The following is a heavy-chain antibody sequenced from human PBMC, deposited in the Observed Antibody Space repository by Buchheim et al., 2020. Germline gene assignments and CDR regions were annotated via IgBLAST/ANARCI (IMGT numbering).Heavy chain of an antibody. J-gene: IGHJ4*02. V-gene: IGHV3-23*04. CDR2: LTISGDFT. CDR1: GFTFSGAA. Sequence: EVYLVESGGGLVQPGGSLRLSCEASGFTFSGAAMAWVRQAPGKGLEWVSSLTISGDFTYYADSVRGRFSISRDNSKNTIYLQMNNLRADDTAVYYCAKEVRPNDFWGQGTL. CDR3: AKEVRPNDF.